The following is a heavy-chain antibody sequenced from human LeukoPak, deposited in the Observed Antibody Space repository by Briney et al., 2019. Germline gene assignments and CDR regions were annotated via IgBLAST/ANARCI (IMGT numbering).Heavy chain of an antibody. CDR3: ARGDSGYSSSTRNYYYYMDV. Sequence: ASVMVSCKASASTFTAYYFHWVRQAPGQGLEWMGWIDPNTGDSNYVQKFQGRVTMTRDTSISTAYMELSRLRSDDTAVYYCARGDSGYSSSTRNYYYYMDVWGKGTTVTVSS. J-gene: IGHJ6*03. CDR1: ASTFTAYY. CDR2: IDPNTGDS. V-gene: IGHV1-2*02. D-gene: IGHD6-6*01.